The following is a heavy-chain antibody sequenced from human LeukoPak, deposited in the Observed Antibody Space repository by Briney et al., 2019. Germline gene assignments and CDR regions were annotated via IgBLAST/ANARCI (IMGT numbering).Heavy chain of an antibody. CDR2: LIPSCGTG. CDR1: GGTFSSYA. CDR3: ARDYYGSGRSD. V-gene: IGHV1-69*05. J-gene: IGHJ4*02. Sequence: SVQVTCPASGGTFSSYAISCVRQAAGQGLAGMGALIPSCGTGNYVQKFRGRVTNTTDESTSTAYMEQSSLRSEDTAVYYCARDYYGSGRSDWGQGTLVTVSS. D-gene: IGHD3-10*01.